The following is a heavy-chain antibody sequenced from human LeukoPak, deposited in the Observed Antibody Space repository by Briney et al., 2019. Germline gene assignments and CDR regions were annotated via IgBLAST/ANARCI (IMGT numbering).Heavy chain of an antibody. Sequence: GESLKISCKGSGYSFTSYWIGWLRPLPGKGLEWRGIIYRGNSDTRSSPSFQGQVTISADKTISTAYLQWSSLKASDTAMYYCARLFGSGYYYSDYWGQGTLVTVSS. CDR1: GYSFTSYW. D-gene: IGHD3-22*01. J-gene: IGHJ4*02. CDR3: ARLFGSGYYYSDY. CDR2: IYRGNSDT. V-gene: IGHV5-51*01.